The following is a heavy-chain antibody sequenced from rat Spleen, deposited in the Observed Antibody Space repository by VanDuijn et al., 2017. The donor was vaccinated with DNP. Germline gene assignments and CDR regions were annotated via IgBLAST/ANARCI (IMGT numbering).Heavy chain of an antibody. Sequence: QVQLKESGPGLVQPSQTLSLTCTVSGFSLTSYTVSWVRQPPGKGLEWIAAMSSGGRTYFNSALKSRLSISRDTSKSQVFLKMNSLQTEDTAMYFCARSTGITSRFDYWGQGVTVTVSS. J-gene: IGHJ2*01. V-gene: IGHV2-6*01. CDR3: ARSTGITSRFDY. CDR1: GFSLTSYT. CDR2: MSSGGRT. D-gene: IGHD1-4*01.